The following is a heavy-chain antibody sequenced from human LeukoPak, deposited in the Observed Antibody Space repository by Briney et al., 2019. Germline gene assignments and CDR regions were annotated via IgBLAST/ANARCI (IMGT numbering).Heavy chain of an antibody. CDR1: GYTFTGYY. D-gene: IGHD5-24*01. Sequence: ASVKVSCKASGYTFTGYYMHWVRQAPGQGLEWMGWINPNSGGTNYAQKFQGRVTMTRDTSISTAYMELSRLRSDDTAVYYCARDHPVELATIPYKEWGQGTLVTVSS. CDR3: ARDHPVELATIPYKE. J-gene: IGHJ4*02. V-gene: IGHV1-2*02. CDR2: INPNSGGT.